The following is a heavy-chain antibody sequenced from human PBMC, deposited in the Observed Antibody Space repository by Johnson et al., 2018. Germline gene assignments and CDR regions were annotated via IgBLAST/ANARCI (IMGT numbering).Heavy chain of an antibody. V-gene: IGHV3-9*01. CDR3: EKDNTTSRRGLLDAFDI. Sequence: EEQLVEAGGGLVQHSRSMGLSCEASGFTFDDYAMHWVRQVPGKGLEWVSGISWNSGRIGYADSVKGRFTISGENAKKSLYLKMNSLRAEDTAWYYCEKDNTTSRRGLLDAFDIWGQGTMVTASS. CDR2: ISWNSGRI. D-gene: IGHD1-26*01. J-gene: IGHJ3*02. CDR1: GFTFDDYA.